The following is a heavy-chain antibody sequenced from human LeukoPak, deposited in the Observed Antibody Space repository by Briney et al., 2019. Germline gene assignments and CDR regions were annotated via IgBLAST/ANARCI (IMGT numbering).Heavy chain of an antibody. Sequence: PSETLSLTCSHSGGSICRYMRCWRSQPPGRGLDYIGFIHFSGSTNYNPSLEGRVTISADTSTNQFSLKLNSVTAADTAVYYCARSVVITVGACFDSWGQGTLVTVSS. D-gene: IGHD4-11*01. V-gene: IGHV4-59*01. CDR2: IHFSGST. CDR3: ARSVVITVGACFDS. J-gene: IGHJ4*02. CDR1: GGSICRYM.